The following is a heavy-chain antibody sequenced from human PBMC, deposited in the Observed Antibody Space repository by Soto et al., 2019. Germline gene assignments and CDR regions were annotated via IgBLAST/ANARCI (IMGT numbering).Heavy chain of an antibody. J-gene: IGHJ3*02. CDR3: ASLGYCSGGSCYWAFDI. CDR1: EYSFTSYW. D-gene: IGHD2-15*01. CDR2: IYPGDSDT. V-gene: IGHV5-51*01. Sequence: PGESLKISCKGSEYSFTSYWIGWMRQMPGKGLEWMGIIYPGDSDTRYSPSFQGQVTISADKSISTAYLQWSSLKASDTAMYYCASLGYCSGGSCYWAFDIWGQGTMVTVSS.